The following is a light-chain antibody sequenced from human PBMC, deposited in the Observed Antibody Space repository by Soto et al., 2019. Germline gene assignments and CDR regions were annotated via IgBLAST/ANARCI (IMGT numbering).Light chain of an antibody. J-gene: IGKJ3*01. Sequence: EISLTQSPATLSLSPGERATLSCRASQSVQNFFAWYQQKPGQAPRLLIYDASYRATGVPARFSASGSGTDFTLTSSSIEPEDFAVYYCLQLSSWPATFVPGTKVHIK. CDR2: DAS. V-gene: IGKV3-11*01. CDR3: LQLSSWPAT. CDR1: QSVQNF.